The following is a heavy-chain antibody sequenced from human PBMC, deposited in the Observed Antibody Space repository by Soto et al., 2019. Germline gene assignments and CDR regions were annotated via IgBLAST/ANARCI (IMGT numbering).Heavy chain of an antibody. CDR2: ISASIGHT. D-gene: IGHD2-15*01. Sequence: ASVKVSCKSSGYTFNDYAITWVRQAPGQGLEWVGWISASIGHTNYAQSFEGRVSVTTDRSTTTAYMELRSLRYDDTAVYYCARTSYCSGGTSTNWFDPWGKGTLVTVSS. CDR1: GYTFNDYA. J-gene: IGHJ5*02. CDR3: ARTSYCSGGTSTNWFDP. V-gene: IGHV1-18*01.